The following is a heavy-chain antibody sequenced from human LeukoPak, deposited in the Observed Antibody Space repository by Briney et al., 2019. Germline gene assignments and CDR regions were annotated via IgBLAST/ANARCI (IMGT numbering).Heavy chain of an antibody. Sequence: GGSLRLSCAASGFTFSTYTIHWVRQAPGRGLEWVAFVSHDGRNKYYADSVKGRFTISRDNSKNTLYLQMNSLRGEDTALYYCTREIDTSSYNLFFDNWGQGTLVTVSS. CDR1: GFTFSTYT. CDR3: TREIDTSSYNLFFDN. V-gene: IGHV3-30*04. J-gene: IGHJ4*02. D-gene: IGHD2-2*01. CDR2: VSHDGRNK.